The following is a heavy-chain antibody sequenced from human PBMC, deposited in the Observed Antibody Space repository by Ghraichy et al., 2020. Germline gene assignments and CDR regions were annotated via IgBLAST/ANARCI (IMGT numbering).Heavy chain of an antibody. CDR1: GGSISSSSYY. D-gene: IGHD2-2*01. Sequence: SETLSLTCTVSGGSISSSSYYWGWIRQPPGKGLEWIGSIYYSGSTYYNPSLKSRVTISVDTSKNQFSLKLSSVTAADTAGYYCARQCSSTICYGYYYGMDVWGQGTTVTVSS. J-gene: IGHJ6*02. CDR2: IYYSGST. CDR3: ARQCSSTICYGYYYGMDV. V-gene: IGHV4-39*01.